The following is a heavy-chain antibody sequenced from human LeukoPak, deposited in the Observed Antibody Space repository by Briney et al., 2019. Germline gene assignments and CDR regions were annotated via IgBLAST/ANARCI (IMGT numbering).Heavy chain of an antibody. CDR1: GFTSSSYA. V-gene: IGHV3-23*01. J-gene: IGHJ4*02. CDR3: AQWSRYFDY. Sequence: GGSLRLSCAASGFTSSSYAMSWVRQAPGKGLEWVSAISGSDYSTYYADSVKGRFTISRDNSKNTLYLQMNSLRAEDTALYFCAQWSRYFDYWGQGTLVTVSS. CDR2: ISGSDYST. D-gene: IGHD1-26*01.